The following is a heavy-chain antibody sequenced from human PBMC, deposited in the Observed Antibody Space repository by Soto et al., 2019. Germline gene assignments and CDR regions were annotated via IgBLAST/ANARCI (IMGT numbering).Heavy chain of an antibody. D-gene: IGHD3-10*01. J-gene: IGHJ4*02. Sequence: PSETLSLTCTVSGGSISSYYWSWIRQPPGKGLEWIGYIYYSGSTSYNPSLKSRVTISVDTPKNQFSLKVSSVTAADTAVYYCARDYYGSGSPPLGYWGQGTLVTVSS. CDR1: GGSISSYY. CDR2: IYYSGST. CDR3: ARDYYGSGSPPLGY. V-gene: IGHV4-59*01.